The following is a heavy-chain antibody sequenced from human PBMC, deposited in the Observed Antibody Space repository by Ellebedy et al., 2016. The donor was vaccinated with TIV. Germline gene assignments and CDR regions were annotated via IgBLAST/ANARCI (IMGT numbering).Heavy chain of an antibody. CDR2: IYYSGST. V-gene: IGHV4-31*03. J-gene: IGHJ3*02. CDR1: GGSISSGGNY. D-gene: IGHD2/OR15-2a*01. Sequence: MPSETLSLTCTVSGGSISSGGNYWTWIRQHPGKGLEWIGFIYYSGSTYYNPSLRSRVTMSVDTSKNQFSLNLTSVTAADTAVYYCARHLSMTMTTMRQDALDIWGQGTVVTVSS. CDR3: ARHLSMTMTTMRQDALDI.